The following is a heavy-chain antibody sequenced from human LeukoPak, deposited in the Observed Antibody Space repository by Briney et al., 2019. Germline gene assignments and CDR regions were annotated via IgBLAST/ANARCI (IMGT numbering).Heavy chain of an antibody. Sequence: SETLSLTCAVSGGSISSGDYSWSWIRQPPGKGLEWIGYIYHSGSTYYNPSLKSRVTISVDRSKNQFSRKLSSVTAADTAVYYCARGYGTVTTGWYFDLWGRGTLVTVSS. J-gene: IGHJ2*01. D-gene: IGHD4-17*01. V-gene: IGHV4-30-2*01. CDR2: IYHSGST. CDR3: ARGYGTVTTGWYFDL. CDR1: GGSISSGDYS.